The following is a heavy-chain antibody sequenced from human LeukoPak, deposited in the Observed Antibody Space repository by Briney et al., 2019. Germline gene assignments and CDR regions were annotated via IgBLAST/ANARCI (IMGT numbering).Heavy chain of an antibody. V-gene: IGHV4-59*08. CDR1: GGSISSYY. CDR2: IYYSGST. J-gene: IGHJ4*02. Sequence: PSETLSLTCTVSGGSISSYYWSWIRQPPGKGLEWIGYIYYSGSTNYNPSLKSRVTISVDTSKNQFSLKLSSVTAADTAVYYCAWSYGNSFDYWGQGTLVTVSS. CDR3: AWSYGNSFDY. D-gene: IGHD4-11*01.